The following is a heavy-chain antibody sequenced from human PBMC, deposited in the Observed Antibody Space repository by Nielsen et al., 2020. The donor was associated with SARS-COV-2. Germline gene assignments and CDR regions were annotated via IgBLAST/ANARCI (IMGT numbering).Heavy chain of an antibody. CDR1: GFTFSDYY. Sequence: GESLKISCAASGFTFSDYYMSWIRQAPGKGLEWVSYISSSGSTIYYADSVKGRFTISRDNSKNTLYLQMNSLRAEDTAVYYCAKDGVVAATDYWGQGTLVTVSS. J-gene: IGHJ4*02. CDR2: ISSSGSTI. D-gene: IGHD2-15*01. V-gene: IGHV3-11*04. CDR3: AKDGVVAATDY.